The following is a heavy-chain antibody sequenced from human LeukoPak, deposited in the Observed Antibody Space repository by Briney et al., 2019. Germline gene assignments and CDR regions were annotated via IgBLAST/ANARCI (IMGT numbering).Heavy chain of an antibody. V-gene: IGHV1-2*02. J-gene: IGHJ4*02. Sequence: ASVKVSCKASGYTFIAYYIYWVRQAPGQGLEWMGWINPKSGGTNYAQKFQGRVTMTRDTSISTAYVELRRLRSDDTAVYYCGRSENIAVTGPDYWGQGTLVTVSS. CDR2: INPKSGGT. CDR3: GRSENIAVTGPDY. CDR1: GYTFIAYY. D-gene: IGHD3-9*01.